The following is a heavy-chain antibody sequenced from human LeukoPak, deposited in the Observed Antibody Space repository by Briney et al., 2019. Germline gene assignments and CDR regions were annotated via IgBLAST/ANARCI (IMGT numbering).Heavy chain of an antibody. V-gene: IGHV3-66*02. D-gene: IGHD6-6*01. Sequence: PGGSLRLSCAASGFTVIINCTSCVRQAPEEGLEWVSVIYSGGSTYYADSVKGRFTISRDNSKNTLYPHMNRLRPEDPAVYYCAGSSSIAARYFDFWGRGTLVTVSP. CDR1: GFTVIINC. J-gene: IGHJ4*02. CDR2: IYSGGST. CDR3: AGSSSIAARYFDF.